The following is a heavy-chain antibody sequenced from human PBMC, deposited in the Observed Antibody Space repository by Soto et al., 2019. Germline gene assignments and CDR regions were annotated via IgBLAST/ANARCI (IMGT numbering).Heavy chain of an antibody. CDR3: ARAAIHGSSWYFWFDP. D-gene: IGHD6-13*01. CDR2: IIPLFGTT. Sequence: SVKVSCKTSGGTFSRHAINWVRQAPGQGLEWMGGIIPLFGTTNYAQKFKGRVTISADESTSTAYMELSSLTSEDAAVYYCARAAIHGSSWYFWFDPWGQGTLVTVSS. CDR1: GGTFSRHA. V-gene: IGHV1-69*13. J-gene: IGHJ5*02.